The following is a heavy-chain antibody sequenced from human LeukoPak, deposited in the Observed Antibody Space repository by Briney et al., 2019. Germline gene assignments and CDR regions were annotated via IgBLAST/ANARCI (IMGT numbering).Heavy chain of an antibody. Sequence: SETLSLTCTVSGGSVSSGSYYWSWIRQPPGKGLEWIAYIYYSGSTNYNPSLKSRVTISVDTSKNQFSLKLSSVTAADTAVYYCARFPSTYYDILTGYLSGWFDPWGQGTLVTVSS. J-gene: IGHJ5*02. CDR3: ARFPSTYYDILTGYLSGWFDP. D-gene: IGHD3-9*01. CDR1: GGSVSSGSYY. V-gene: IGHV4-61*01. CDR2: IYYSGST.